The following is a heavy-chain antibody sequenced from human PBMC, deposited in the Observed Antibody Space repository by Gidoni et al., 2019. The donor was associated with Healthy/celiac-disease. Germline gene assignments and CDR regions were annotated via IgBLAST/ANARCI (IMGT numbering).Heavy chain of an antibody. J-gene: IGHJ4*02. CDR3: AKPWDNWNTVDY. D-gene: IGHD1-20*01. CDR1: GFTFSSYA. CDR2: ISGSGGST. Sequence: EVQLVGSWGGLVQPGGSLGLSCSASGFTFSSYAMSWVRQAPGKGLEWVSAISGSGGSTYYADSVKGRFTISRDNSKNTLYLQMNSLRAEDTAVYYCAKPWDNWNTVDYWGQGTLVTVSS. V-gene: IGHV3-23*04.